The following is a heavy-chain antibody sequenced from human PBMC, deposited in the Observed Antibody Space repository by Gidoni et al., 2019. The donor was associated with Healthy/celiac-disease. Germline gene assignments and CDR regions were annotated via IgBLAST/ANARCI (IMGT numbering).Heavy chain of an antibody. D-gene: IGHD3-22*01. CDR2: ISSSGSTI. CDR3: ARESLPMIVVVITPDAFDI. V-gene: IGHV3-48*03. J-gene: IGHJ3*02. CDR1: GFTFSSYE. Sequence: EVQLVESGGGLVQPGGSLRLSCAASGFTFSSYEMNWARQAPGKGLEWVSYISSSGSTIYYADSVKGRFTISRDNAKNSLYLQMNSLRAEDTAVYYCARESLPMIVVVITPDAFDIWGQGTMVTVSS.